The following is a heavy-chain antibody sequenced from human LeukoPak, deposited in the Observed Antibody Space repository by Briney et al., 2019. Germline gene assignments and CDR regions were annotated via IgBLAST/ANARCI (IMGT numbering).Heavy chain of an antibody. V-gene: IGHV4-39*01. Sequence: SQTLSLTCTVSGGSISSSSYYWGWIRQPPGKGLEWIGSIYYSGSTYYNPSLKSRVTISVDTSKNQFSLKLSSVTAADTAVYYCARAGRDYDFWSGYFWGQGTLVTVSS. D-gene: IGHD3-3*01. J-gene: IGHJ4*02. CDR2: IYYSGST. CDR3: ARAGRDYDFWSGYF. CDR1: GGSISSSSYY.